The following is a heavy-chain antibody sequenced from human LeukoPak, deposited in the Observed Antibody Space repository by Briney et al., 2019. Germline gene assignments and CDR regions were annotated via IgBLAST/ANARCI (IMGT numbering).Heavy chain of an antibody. CDR3: AKKPRRSGYFFSFRIPYFDY. CDR2: ISGSGGST. D-gene: IGHD3-10*01. Sequence: GGSLRLSCAASGFTFSSYAMSWVRQAPGTGLECFSAISGSGGSTYYADSVKGRFTISRDNSKNTLYLQMNSLRAEDTAVYYCAKKPRRSGYFFSFRIPYFDYWGQGTPVTVSS. J-gene: IGHJ4*02. V-gene: IGHV3-23*01. CDR1: GFTFSSYA.